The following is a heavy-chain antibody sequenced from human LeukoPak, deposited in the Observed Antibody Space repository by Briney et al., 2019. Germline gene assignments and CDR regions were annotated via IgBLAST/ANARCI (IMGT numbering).Heavy chain of an antibody. CDR2: ISLDGNNE. CDR3: ARGSTSYESSGQVPFDY. D-gene: IGHD3-22*01. CDR1: GFTFRNYY. J-gene: IGHJ4*02. Sequence: GGSLRLSCAASGFTFRNYYMHWVRQAPGKGLEWVAVISLDGNNEYYADSVRGRFTISRDNAENSLYLQMNSLRAEDTAVYYCARGSTSYESSGQVPFDYWGQGTLVTVSS. V-gene: IGHV3-30-3*01.